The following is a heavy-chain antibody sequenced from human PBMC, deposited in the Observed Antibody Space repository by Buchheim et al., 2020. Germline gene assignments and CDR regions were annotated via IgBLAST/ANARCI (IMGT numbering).Heavy chain of an antibody. J-gene: IGHJ4*02. D-gene: IGHD3-10*01. CDR2: ISTTGGTV. CDR1: AMTFNYNE. Sequence: EVQLVESGGGFIQPGGSLRLSCTASAMTFNYNEMNWVRQAPGKGLEWVAYISTTGGTVYYADSVRGRFTISRDNAKNSLFLQMNTLRAEDTAVYYCATQTSYYYQTNDYKFFGSWGPGTL. V-gene: IGHV3-48*03. CDR3: ATQTSYYYQTNDYKFFGS.